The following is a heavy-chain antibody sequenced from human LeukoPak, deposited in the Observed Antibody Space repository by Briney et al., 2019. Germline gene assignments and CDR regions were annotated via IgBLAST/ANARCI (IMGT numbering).Heavy chain of an antibody. CDR1: GFTFSSSL. J-gene: IGHJ4*02. Sequence: GGSLRLSCAASGFTFSSSLMHWVRQAPGKGLVWVSRINSDGSSTTYADSVKGRFTISRDNAKNTLYLQMNSLRVEDTAVYYCVRGYDSSCWGQGTLVTVSS. V-gene: IGHV3-74*01. CDR2: INSDGSST. D-gene: IGHD3-22*01. CDR3: VRGYDSSC.